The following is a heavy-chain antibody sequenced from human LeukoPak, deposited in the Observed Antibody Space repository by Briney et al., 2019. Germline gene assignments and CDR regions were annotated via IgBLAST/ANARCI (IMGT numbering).Heavy chain of an antibody. Sequence: PSETLSLSCAVYGGSFSGQYWGWIRQPPGKGLKWIGEINHSGSISYNASLKSRVTISLDTSKNQFSLNLRSVTAADTAVYYCAGGDYHGSESYANYWGQGTLVTVSS. CDR2: INHSGSI. J-gene: IGHJ4*02. D-gene: IGHD3-10*01. CDR1: GGSFSGQY. V-gene: IGHV4-34*01. CDR3: AGGDYHGSESYANY.